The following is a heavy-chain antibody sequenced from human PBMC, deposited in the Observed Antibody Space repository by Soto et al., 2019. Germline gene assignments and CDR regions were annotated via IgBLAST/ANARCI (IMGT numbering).Heavy chain of an antibody. CDR3: GSLGGYYQALDH. J-gene: IGHJ4*02. CDR1: GDSISPHY. Sequence: SETLSLTCTVSGDSISPHYWTWVLRPPGKGLEWVGYVYYTGTTMYNPSLKSRLTISVDRSKNQVSLNLTSVTAADTAVYFCGSLGGYYQALDHWSQGTLVTVSS. CDR2: VYYTGTT. D-gene: IGHD3-3*01. V-gene: IGHV4-59*08.